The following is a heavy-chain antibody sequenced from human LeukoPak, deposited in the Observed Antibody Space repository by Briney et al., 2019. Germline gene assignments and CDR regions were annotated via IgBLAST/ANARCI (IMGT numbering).Heavy chain of an antibody. Sequence: PGGSLRLSCAASGFTYSSYSMNWIRQAPGKGLEWVSSISSSSSYIYYADSVKGRFTISRDNAKNSLYLQMNSLRVEDTAVYYCARRGSKGGFDYWGQGTLVTVSS. CDR3: ARRGSKGGFDY. D-gene: IGHD2-15*01. J-gene: IGHJ4*02. CDR2: ISSSSSYI. V-gene: IGHV3-21*01. CDR1: GFTYSSYS.